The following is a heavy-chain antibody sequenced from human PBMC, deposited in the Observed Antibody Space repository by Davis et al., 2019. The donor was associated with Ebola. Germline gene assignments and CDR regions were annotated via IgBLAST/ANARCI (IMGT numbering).Heavy chain of an antibody. CDR2: IYRGGDT. V-gene: IGHV3-53*01. CDR1: GFTVSSDY. CDR3: ARGGGAYCGGNCERTFDY. Sequence: PGGSLRLSCVPSGFTVSSDYMSWVRQAPGKGLEWVSVIYRGGDTYYADSVKGRFTISRDNSKNTLSLQMNSLRAEDTAVYFCARGGGAYCGGNCERTFDYWGQGTLVTVSS. D-gene: IGHD2-21*02. J-gene: IGHJ4*02.